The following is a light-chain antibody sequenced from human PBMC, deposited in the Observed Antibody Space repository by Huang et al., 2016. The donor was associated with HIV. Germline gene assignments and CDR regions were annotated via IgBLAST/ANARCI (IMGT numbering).Light chain of an antibody. V-gene: IGKV3-11*01. Sequence: EIVLTQSPATLSLSPGERATLPCRASQSVSSHLAWYQQRPGQAPRLLIYDASTRATGVPGRLSGSGCDTDFTLTIGSLEPDDYAVYYCQQRSSWPPTFGQETKLEIQ. CDR1: QSVSSH. J-gene: IGKJ2*01. CDR2: DAS. CDR3: QQRSSWPPT.